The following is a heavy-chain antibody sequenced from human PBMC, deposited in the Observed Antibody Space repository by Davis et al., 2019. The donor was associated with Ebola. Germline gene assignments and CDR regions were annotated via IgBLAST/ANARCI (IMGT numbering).Heavy chain of an antibody. J-gene: IGHJ6*04. CDR2: IYTGGRT. Sequence: GESLKISCAASGFRVSGPYMSWVRQAPGKGLEWVSVIYTGGRTYYTDSVKGRFTISRDNAKNSLYLQMNSLRAEDTAVYYCAREGRWIQLWLGVAYYGMDVWGKGTTVTVSS. D-gene: IGHD5-18*01. CDR3: AREGRWIQLWLGVAYYGMDV. CDR1: GFRVSGPY. V-gene: IGHV3-66*01.